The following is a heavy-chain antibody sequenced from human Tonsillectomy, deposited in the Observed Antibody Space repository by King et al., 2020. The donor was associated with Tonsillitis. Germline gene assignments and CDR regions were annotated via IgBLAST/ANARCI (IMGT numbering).Heavy chain of an antibody. D-gene: IGHD2-15*01. CDR3: AKGYYSCGSCYRGVFSALDAFDI. J-gene: IGHJ3*02. Sequence: QLVQSGGGLVQPGGSLRLSCAASGFTFSSYAMSWVRQAPGKGLEWVSAISGSGGSTYYADSVKGRFTISRDNSKNTLYLQMNSLRAEDTAVYYCAKGYYSCGSCYRGVFSALDAFDIWGQGTMVTVSS. V-gene: IGHV3-23*04. CDR1: GFTFSSYA. CDR2: ISGSGGST.